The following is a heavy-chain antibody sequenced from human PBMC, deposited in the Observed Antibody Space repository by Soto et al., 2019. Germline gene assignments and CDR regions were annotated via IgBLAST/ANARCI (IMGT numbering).Heavy chain of an antibody. D-gene: IGHD2-8*01. CDR2: TYYTSKWYN. J-gene: IGHJ3*02. CDR1: GDSVSSNSVA. Sequence: PSQTLSLTCGISGDSVSSNSVAWNWIRQSPSRGLEWLGRTYYTSKWYNDYAVSVKSRITINPDTSKNQFSLQLNSVTPEDTAVFYCARGRNGVFDIWGQGTMVTVSS. V-gene: IGHV6-1*01. CDR3: ARGRNGVFDI.